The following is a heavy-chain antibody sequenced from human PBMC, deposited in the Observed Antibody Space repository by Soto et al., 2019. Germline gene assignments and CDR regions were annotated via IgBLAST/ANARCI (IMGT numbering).Heavy chain of an antibody. Sequence: PGGSLRLSCAASGFTFSSYAMSWVRQALGKGLEWVSGLSGSGGSTYYADSVKGRFTISRDNSKNTLYLQMNSLRADDTAVYYCAKDYSSSSIWRPYFDYWGQGTLVTVSS. CDR3: AKDYSSSSIWRPYFDY. CDR1: GFTFSSYA. J-gene: IGHJ4*02. CDR2: LSGSGGST. V-gene: IGHV3-23*01. D-gene: IGHD6-6*01.